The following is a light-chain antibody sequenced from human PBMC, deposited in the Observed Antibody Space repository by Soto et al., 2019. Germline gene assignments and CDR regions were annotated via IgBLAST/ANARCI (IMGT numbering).Light chain of an antibody. Sequence: QSALTQPASVSESPGQSITISCTGNSSDVGRYDYVSWYQQHPGKAPKLIIFEVGLRPSGISNRFSGSKSGNTASLTISGLQPEDEAHYYCSSYSGSDTYVLFGGGTKVTVL. CDR2: EVG. V-gene: IGLV2-14*01. CDR3: SSYSGSDTYVL. CDR1: SSDVGRYDY. J-gene: IGLJ2*01.